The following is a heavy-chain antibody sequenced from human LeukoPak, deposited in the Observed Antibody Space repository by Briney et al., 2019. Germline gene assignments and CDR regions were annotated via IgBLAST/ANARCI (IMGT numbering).Heavy chain of an antibody. J-gene: IGHJ4*02. V-gene: IGHV4-61*02. CDR2: IYTSGST. D-gene: IGHD3-22*01. Sequence: KPSETLSLTCTASGGSISSGSYYWSWIRQPAGKGLEWIGRIYTSGSTTYNPSLKSRVTISVDTSKNQFSLKLSSVTAADTAVYYCARGGLTYYYDSSGYYKWNYFDYWGQGTLVTVSS. CDR3: ARGGLTYYYDSSGYYKWNYFDY. CDR1: GGSISSGSYY.